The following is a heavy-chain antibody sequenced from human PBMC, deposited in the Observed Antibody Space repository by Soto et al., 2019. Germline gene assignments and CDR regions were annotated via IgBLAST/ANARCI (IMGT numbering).Heavy chain of an antibody. J-gene: IGHJ6*02. V-gene: IGHV3-30*03. CDR3: ARRHIPYYDFWSGYSRDYYYGMDV. CDR2: ISYDGSNK. D-gene: IGHD3-3*01. CDR1: GFTFSSYG. Sequence: GESLKISCAASGFTFSSYGMHWVRQAPGKGLEWVAVISYDGSNKYYADSVKGRFTISRDNSKNTLYLQMNSLRAEDTAVYYCARRHIPYYDFWSGYSRDYYYGMDVWGQGTTVTVSS.